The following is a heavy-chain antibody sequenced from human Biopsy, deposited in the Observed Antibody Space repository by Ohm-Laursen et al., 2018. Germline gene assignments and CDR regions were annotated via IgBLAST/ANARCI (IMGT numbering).Heavy chain of an antibody. CDR1: GGSFSGYY. V-gene: IGHV4-34*01. Sequence: TLSLTCAVYGGSFSGYYWSWIRQPPGKGLEWIGDISDSGSTNYKPSLKSRVIISVDTSKNQFSLNLSSVTAADTAVYYCARRGSGGRSFDHWGQGTLVTVSS. D-gene: IGHD2-15*01. CDR3: ARRGSGGRSFDH. CDR2: ISDSGST. J-gene: IGHJ4*02.